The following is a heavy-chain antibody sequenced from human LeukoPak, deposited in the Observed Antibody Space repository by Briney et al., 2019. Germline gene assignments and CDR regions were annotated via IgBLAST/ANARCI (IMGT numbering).Heavy chain of an antibody. V-gene: IGHV3-21*01. CDR1: GFSFGSYT. CDR2: ITSSSSYI. Sequence: PGGSLRLSCAASGFSFGSYTMNWVRQAPGKGLEWVSSITSSSSYIYYADSVKGRFTISRDNAKNSLYMQMNSLRAEDTAVYYCAGSGSSYYLDYWGQGTLVTVSS. J-gene: IGHJ4*02. CDR3: AGSGSSYYLDY.